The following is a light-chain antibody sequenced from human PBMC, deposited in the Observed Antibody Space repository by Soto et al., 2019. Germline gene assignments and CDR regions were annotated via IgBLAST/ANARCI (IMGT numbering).Light chain of an antibody. Sequence: QSALTQPASVSGSDGQSITISCTGTSSDIGGHNFVSWYQQRPGTVPKLMLYEVSNRPSGVSNRFSGSKSGNTASLTISGLPADDEADYYCGSYTISSLYVFGTGTKVTVL. CDR2: EVS. CDR1: SSDIGGHNF. J-gene: IGLJ1*01. V-gene: IGLV2-14*01. CDR3: GSYTISSLYV.